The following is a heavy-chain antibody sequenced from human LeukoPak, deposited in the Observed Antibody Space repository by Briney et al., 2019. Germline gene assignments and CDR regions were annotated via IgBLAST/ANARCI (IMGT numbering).Heavy chain of an antibody. D-gene: IGHD4-23*01. V-gene: IGHV4-39*01. CDR3: ADVKYTVDYAFDI. J-gene: IGHJ3*02. Sequence: SETLSLTCTVSGGSISSSSYYWGWIRQPPGKGLEWIGSIYYSGSTYYNPSLKSRVTISVDTSKNQFSLKLSSVTAADTAVYYCADVKYTVDYAFDIWGQGTMATVSS. CDR2: IYYSGST. CDR1: GGSISSSSYY.